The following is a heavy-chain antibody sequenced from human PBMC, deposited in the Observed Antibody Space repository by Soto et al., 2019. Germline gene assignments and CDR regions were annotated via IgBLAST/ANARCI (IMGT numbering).Heavy chain of an antibody. D-gene: IGHD2-15*01. J-gene: IGHJ4*02. Sequence: EVELVESGGGLAQPGRSLRLSCAASGFTFDDYAMHWVRRVPGKGLEWVSSISWNSNIIGYADSVKGRFTISRDNAKNSLYLQMNSLRPEDTALYYCAKGGPEGFCSGGRCYFDYWGQGTLVTVSS. CDR2: ISWNSNII. CDR3: AKGGPEGFCSGGRCYFDY. V-gene: IGHV3-9*01. CDR1: GFTFDDYA.